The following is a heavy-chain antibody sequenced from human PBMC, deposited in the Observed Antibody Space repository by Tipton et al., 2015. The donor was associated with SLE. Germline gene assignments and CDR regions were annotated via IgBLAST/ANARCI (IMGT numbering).Heavy chain of an antibody. CDR1: GFTFSSYE. CDR3: ARDLGREYFDL. Sequence: SLRLSCAASGFTFSSYEMNWVRQAPGKGLEWVSYISSSSSTIYYADSVKDRFTISRDNSKNTLYLQMNSLRAEDTAVYYCARDLGREYFDLWGRGTLVTVSS. J-gene: IGHJ2*01. D-gene: IGHD7-27*01. CDR2: ISSSSSTI. V-gene: IGHV3-48*03.